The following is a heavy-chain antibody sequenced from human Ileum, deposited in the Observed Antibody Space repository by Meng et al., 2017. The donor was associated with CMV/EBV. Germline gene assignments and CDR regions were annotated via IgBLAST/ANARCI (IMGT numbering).Heavy chain of an antibody. CDR2: INTNTGNP. CDR1: GYNFTSNN. J-gene: IGHJ4*02. D-gene: IGHD1-26*01. CDR3: ARDGLSGRYFDY. Sequence: KASGYNFTSNNIIWVRPAPGQGPEWMGWINTNTGNPTYAQGFTGRFVFSLDTSVSTTYLQISSLKAEDTAVYYCARDGLSGRYFDYWGQGTLVTVSS. V-gene: IGHV7-4-1*02.